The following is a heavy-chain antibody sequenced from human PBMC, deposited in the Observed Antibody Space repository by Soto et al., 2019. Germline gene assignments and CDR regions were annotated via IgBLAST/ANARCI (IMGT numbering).Heavy chain of an antibody. CDR2: ISDDGSYK. CDR3: AKDPYRFGAIDPGPS. J-gene: IGHJ5*02. D-gene: IGHD3-10*01. Sequence: GKGLEWVAVISDDGSYKFYADSVKGRFTISRDNSKNTLYLQMNSLRAEDKAVYYCAKDPYRFGAIDPGPSWGQGALVTVFS. V-gene: IGHV3-30*18.